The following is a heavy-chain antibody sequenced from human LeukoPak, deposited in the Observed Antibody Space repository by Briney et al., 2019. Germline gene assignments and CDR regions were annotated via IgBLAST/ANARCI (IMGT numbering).Heavy chain of an antibody. CDR1: GYAFITYD. V-gene: IGHV1-8*01. CDR3: ARGRDICGGDCPIDY. J-gene: IGHJ4*02. D-gene: IGHD2-21*02. Sequence: ASVKVSCKTSGYAFITYDINWVRQATGQGLEWMGWMNPHSGNTGYAQKFQGRVTMTRNTSISTAYMELSSLRSDDTAVYYCARGRDICGGDCPIDYWGQGTLVTVSS. CDR2: MNPHSGNT.